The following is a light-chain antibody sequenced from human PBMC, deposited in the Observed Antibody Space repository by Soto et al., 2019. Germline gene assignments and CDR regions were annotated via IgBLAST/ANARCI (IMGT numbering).Light chain of an antibody. CDR1: SSDVGSYNL. V-gene: IGLV2-23*01. CDR3: SSYAGRTIWV. J-gene: IGLJ3*02. Sequence: QSALTQPASVSGSPGQSITISCTGTSSDVGSYNLVSWYQQHPGKAPKLMIYEGSKRPSGVSNRFSGSKSGNTASLTISGLQGGEEADYYCSSYAGRTIWVCGGGTKLPVL. CDR2: EGS.